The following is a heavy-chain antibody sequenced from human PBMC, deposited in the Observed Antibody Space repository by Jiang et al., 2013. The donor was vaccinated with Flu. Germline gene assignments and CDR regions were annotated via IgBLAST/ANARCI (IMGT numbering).Heavy chain of an antibody. CDR1: GFTFSDYY. Sequence: AASGFTFSDYYMSWIRQAPGKGLEWVSYISSSGSTIYYAESVKGRFTISRDNAKNSLYLQMNSLRAEDTAVYYCARDPGCCVAAIWGQGTTVTVSS. V-gene: IGHV3-11*01. CDR3: ARDPGCCVAAI. D-gene: IGHD6-13*01. J-gene: IGHJ6*02. CDR2: ISSSGSTI.